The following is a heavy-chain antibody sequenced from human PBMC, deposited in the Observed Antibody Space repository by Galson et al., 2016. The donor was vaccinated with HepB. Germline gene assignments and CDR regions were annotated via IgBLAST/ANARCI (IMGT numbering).Heavy chain of an antibody. D-gene: IGHD3-16*01. Sequence: SVKVSCKASGYTFTSYYIHWVRQAPGQGLEWMGILNPSGGDTGFAQKFQDRVNMTRDLSTSTAYMELSGLRSEDTAVYFCARDLSRIMISFGGVILSSGVDYWGQGALVTVSS. CDR1: GYTFTSYY. CDR2: LNPSGGDT. V-gene: IGHV1-46*01. CDR3: ARDLSRIMISFGGVILSSGVDY. J-gene: IGHJ4*02.